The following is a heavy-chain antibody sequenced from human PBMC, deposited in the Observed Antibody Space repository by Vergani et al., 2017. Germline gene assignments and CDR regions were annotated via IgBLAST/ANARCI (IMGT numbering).Heavy chain of an antibody. CDR2: INPNSGGT. CDR3: AAIYDSSGYSYYYYGMDV. D-gene: IGHD3-22*01. V-gene: IGHV1-2*02. Sequence: QVQLVQSGAEVKKPGASVKVSCKASGYTFTGYYMHWVRQAPGQGLEWMGWINPNSGGTNYAQKFQGRVTMTRDTSISTAYMELSRLRSDDTAVYYCAAIYDSSGYSYYYYGMDVWGQGTTVTVSS. CDR1: GYTFTGYY. J-gene: IGHJ6*02.